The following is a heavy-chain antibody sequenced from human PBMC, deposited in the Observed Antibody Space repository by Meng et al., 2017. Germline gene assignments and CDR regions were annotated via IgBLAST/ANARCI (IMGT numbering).Heavy chain of an antibody. D-gene: IGHD6-19*01. V-gene: IGHV3-33*01. CDR2: IWYDGSNK. Sequence: QGQVGECGGGVVQPGGSLGISRAASGFTFSSYGMHWVRQAPGKGLEWVAVIWYDGSNKYYADSVKGRFTISRDNSKNTLYLQMNSLRAEDTAVYYCAREGLYSSGSYLDYWGQGTLVTVSS. CDR3: AREGLYSSGSYLDY. J-gene: IGHJ4*02. CDR1: GFTFSSYG.